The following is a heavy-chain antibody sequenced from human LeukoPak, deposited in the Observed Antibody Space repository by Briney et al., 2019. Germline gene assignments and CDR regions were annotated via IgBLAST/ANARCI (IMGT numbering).Heavy chain of an antibody. Sequence: HSGGSLRLSCAASGFPFSSYAMSWVRQAPGKGLEWVSAISGSGGSTYYADSVKGRFTISRDNSKNTLYLQMNSLRAEDTAVYYCAKDRTAAAAFDYWGQGTLVTVSS. CDR1: GFPFSSYA. D-gene: IGHD6-13*01. CDR2: ISGSGGST. V-gene: IGHV3-23*01. J-gene: IGHJ4*02. CDR3: AKDRTAAAAFDY.